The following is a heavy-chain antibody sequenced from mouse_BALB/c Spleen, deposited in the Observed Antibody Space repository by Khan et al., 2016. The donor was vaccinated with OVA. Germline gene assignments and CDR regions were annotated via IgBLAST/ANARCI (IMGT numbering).Heavy chain of an antibody. CDR1: GYTFTTYW. J-gene: IGHJ2*01. Sequence: QIQLVQSGAELAKPGASVKMSCKASGYTFTTYWMHWVKQRPGQGLEWIGYINPTSGYTDYNEKFKDRATLSADKSSSTAYMQLSSLTSEDSAVYYCTRDRIDYWGQGTTLKVSS. CDR3: TRDRIDY. V-gene: IGHV1-7*01. CDR2: INPTSGYT.